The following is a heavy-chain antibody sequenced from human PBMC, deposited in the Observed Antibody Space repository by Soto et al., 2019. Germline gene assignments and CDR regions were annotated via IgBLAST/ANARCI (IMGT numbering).Heavy chain of an antibody. CDR1: GFTFSSYS. Sequence: EVQLVESGGGLVKPGGSLRLSCAASGFTFSSYSMNWVRQAPGKRLEWVSSISSSSSYIYYADSVKGRFTISRDNAKNSLYLQMNSLRAEDTAVYYCARDYYYDSSGYYPDYWGQGTLVTVSS. V-gene: IGHV3-21*01. CDR3: ARDYYYDSSGYYPDY. J-gene: IGHJ4*02. CDR2: ISSSSSYI. D-gene: IGHD3-22*01.